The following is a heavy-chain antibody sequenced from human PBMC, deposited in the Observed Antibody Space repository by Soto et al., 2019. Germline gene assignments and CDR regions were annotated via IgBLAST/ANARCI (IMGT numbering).Heavy chain of an antibody. CDR3: AKGYTYYDFWSGYPDY. CDR1: GFTFSSYG. CDR2: ISYDGSNK. J-gene: IGHJ4*02. Sequence: QVQLVESGGGVVQPGRSLRLSCAASGFTFSSYGMHWVRQAPGKGLEWVAVISYDGSNKYYADSVKGRFTISRDNSKNTLYLNMNSLRAEDTAVYYCAKGYTYYDFWSGYPDYWGQGTLVTVSS. V-gene: IGHV3-30*18. D-gene: IGHD3-3*01.